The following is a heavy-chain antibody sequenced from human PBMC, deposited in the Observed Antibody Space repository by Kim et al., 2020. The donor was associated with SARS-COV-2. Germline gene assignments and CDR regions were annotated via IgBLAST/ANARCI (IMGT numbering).Heavy chain of an antibody. V-gene: IGHV4-39*07. CDR3: AGGRSGSYFGRDFDY. Sequence: SETLSLTCTVSGGSISSSSYYWGWIRQPPGKGLEWIGSIYYSGSTYYNPSLKSRVTISVDTSKNQFSLKLNSVTAADTAVYYCAGGRSGSYFGRDFDYWGQGTLVTVSS. CDR1: GGSISSSSYY. CDR2: IYYSGST. J-gene: IGHJ4*02. D-gene: IGHD1-26*01.